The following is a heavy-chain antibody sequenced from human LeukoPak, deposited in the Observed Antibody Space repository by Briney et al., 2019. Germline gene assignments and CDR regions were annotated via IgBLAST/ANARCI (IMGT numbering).Heavy chain of an antibody. CDR2: ISYDGSNK. J-gene: IGHJ4*02. CDR3: ARDSYTIAAVFTLSFDY. Sequence: GRSLRLSCAASGFTFSSYAMHWVRQAPGKGLEWVAVISYDGSNKYYADSVKGRFTISRDNSKNTLYLQMNSLRAEDTAVYYCARDSYTIAAVFTLSFDYWGQGTLVTVSS. V-gene: IGHV3-30-3*01. D-gene: IGHD6-13*01. CDR1: GFTFSSYA.